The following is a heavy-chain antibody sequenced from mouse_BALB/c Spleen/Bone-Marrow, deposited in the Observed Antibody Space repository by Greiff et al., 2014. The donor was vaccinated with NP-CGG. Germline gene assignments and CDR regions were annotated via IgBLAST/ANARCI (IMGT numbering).Heavy chain of an antibody. D-gene: IGHD3-1*01. CDR2: ISPANGNT. CDR1: GFTIKDSY. J-gene: IGHJ3*01. CDR3: AGCDRERACFAY. Sequence: VQLQQPGAELVKPGASVKFSCTASGFTIKDSYMHWVQQRPEQGLEWVGRISPANGNTNYEPNLQGRVTISQDTSHNTAYLELSCQTSEYATVYYCAGCDRERACFAYWGQGTLVTVSA. V-gene: IGHV14-3*02.